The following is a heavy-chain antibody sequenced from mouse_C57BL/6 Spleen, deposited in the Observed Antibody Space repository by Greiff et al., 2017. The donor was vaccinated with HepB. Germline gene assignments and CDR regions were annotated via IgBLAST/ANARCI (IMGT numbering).Heavy chain of an antibody. CDR2: IYPGSGST. V-gene: IGHV1-55*01. Sequence: VQLQQSGAELVKPGASVKMSCKASGYTFTSYWITWVKQRPGQGLEWIGDIYPGSGSTNYNEKFKSKATLTVDTSSSTAYMQLSSLTSAGSAVYYCAREEFYYFVSKYYFDYWGQGTTLTVSS. CDR1: GYTFTSYW. CDR3: AREEFYYFVSKYYFDY. J-gene: IGHJ2*01. D-gene: IGHD1-1*01.